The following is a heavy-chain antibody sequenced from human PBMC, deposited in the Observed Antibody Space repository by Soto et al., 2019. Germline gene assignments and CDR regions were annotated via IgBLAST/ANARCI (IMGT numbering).Heavy chain of an antibody. CDR1: DGSISSHF. D-gene: IGHD6-19*01. CDR3: ARLSSSSGWLFDS. CDR2: IYYSGST. V-gene: IGHV4-59*11. Sequence: SETLSLTCTVSDGSISSHFWSWIRQPPGKGLEWIGYIYYSGSTNYNPSVKSRATISVDTSANQFYLDLSSVTTADTAVYFCARLSSSSGWLFDSWGQGTLVTVSS. J-gene: IGHJ4*02.